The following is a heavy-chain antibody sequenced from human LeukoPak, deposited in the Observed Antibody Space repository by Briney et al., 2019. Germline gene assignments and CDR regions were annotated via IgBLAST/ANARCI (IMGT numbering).Heavy chain of an antibody. CDR1: GFTLSTYG. J-gene: IGHJ4*02. V-gene: IGHV3-23*01. Sequence: GGSLRFSCVASGFTLSTYGMSWVRQAPGKGLEWVSTISGRGVGTYYADSVKGRFTISRDNSKNTLYLQMNSLRAEDTAVYYCAKRDTTMPVRQYYFDYWGQGTLVTVSS. D-gene: IGHD5-18*01. CDR3: AKRDTTMPVRQYYFDY. CDR2: ISGRGVGT.